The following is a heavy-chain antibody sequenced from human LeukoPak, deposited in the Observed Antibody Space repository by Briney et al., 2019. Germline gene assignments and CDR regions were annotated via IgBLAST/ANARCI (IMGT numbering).Heavy chain of an antibody. CDR3: ARDGGELAYCGGDCYSWYFDL. V-gene: IGHV1-46*01. Sequence: ASVTVSCTASVYTFTSYYMHWVRQAPGQGLEGMGIMNPSGGSTSYAQKFQGRVTMTSDTSTSTVYMELSSLRSEDTAVYYCARDGGELAYCGGDCYSWYFDLWGRGTLVTVSS. CDR1: VYTFTSYY. D-gene: IGHD2-21*02. CDR2: MNPSGGST. J-gene: IGHJ2*01.